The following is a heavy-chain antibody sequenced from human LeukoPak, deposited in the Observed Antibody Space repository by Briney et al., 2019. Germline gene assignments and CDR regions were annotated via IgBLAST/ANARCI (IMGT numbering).Heavy chain of an antibody. CDR1: GGSISSSY. V-gene: IGHV4-59*13. CDR2: ISYSGSA. J-gene: IGHJ4*02. CDR3: ARVNTWSFDS. D-gene: IGHD2-8*02. Sequence: ETLSLTCTVFGGSISSSYWSWIRQPPGKGLEWIGFISYSGSANYNPSLKSRITISLDTSKNQFSLKLRSVTAANTAVYYCARVNTWSFDSWGQGALVTVSS.